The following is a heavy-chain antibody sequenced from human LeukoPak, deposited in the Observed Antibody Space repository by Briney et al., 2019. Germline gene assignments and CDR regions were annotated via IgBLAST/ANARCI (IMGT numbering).Heavy chain of an antibody. Sequence: ASVKVSCKASGYTFTGYYMHWVRQAPGQGLEWMGWINPNSGGTNYAQKFQGWVTMTRDTSISTAYMELSRLRSDDTAVYYCARDASPRAYYYDSSDYYYDYWGQGTLVTVSS. J-gene: IGHJ4*02. CDR3: ARDASPRAYYYDSSDYYYDY. CDR1: GYTFTGYY. CDR2: INPNSGGT. D-gene: IGHD3-22*01. V-gene: IGHV1-2*04.